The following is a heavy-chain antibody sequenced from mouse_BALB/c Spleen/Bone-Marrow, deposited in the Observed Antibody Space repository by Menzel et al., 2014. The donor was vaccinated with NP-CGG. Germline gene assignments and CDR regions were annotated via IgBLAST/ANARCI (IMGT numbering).Heavy chain of an antibody. CDR2: INPGSGGT. CDR1: GYAFNNYL. V-gene: IGHV1-54*01. CDR3: ARCLTGTSAMDY. J-gene: IGHJ4*01. D-gene: IGHD4-1*01. Sequence: VQLQQSGAELVRPGTSVKVSCKASGYAFNNYLIEWVKQRPGQGLEWIGVINPGSGGTKYNEKFKGKATLTADKSSSTAYMQLSSLTSDDSAVYFRARCLTGTSAMDYWGQGTSVTVSS.